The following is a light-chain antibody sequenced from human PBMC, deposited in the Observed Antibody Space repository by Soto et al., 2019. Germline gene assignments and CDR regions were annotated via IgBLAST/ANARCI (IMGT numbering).Light chain of an antibody. CDR1: SSDVGGYNY. CDR3: SSYAGTHII. J-gene: IGLJ1*01. CDR2: DVS. Sequence: QSVLTQPPSASGSPGQSVAISCTGTSSDVGGYNYVSWYQQHPGKAPKLMIYDVSKRPSGLPDRFSGSKSGNTASLTVSGLQAEDEDDYYCSSYAGTHIIFGTGTKLTVL. V-gene: IGLV2-8*01.